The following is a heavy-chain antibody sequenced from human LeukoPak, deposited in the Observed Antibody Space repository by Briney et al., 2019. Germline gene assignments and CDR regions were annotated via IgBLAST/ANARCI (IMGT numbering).Heavy chain of an antibody. D-gene: IGHD6-13*01. CDR3: AIIAAAGNMDV. CDR1: GYTFTSYD. CDR2: INTNTGNP. V-gene: IGHV7-4-1*02. Sequence: ASVKVSCKASGYTFTSYDINWVRQATGQGLEWMGWINTNTGNPTYAQGFTGRFVFSLDTSVSTAYLQISSLKAEDTAVYYCAIIAAAGNMDVWGKGTTVTVSS. J-gene: IGHJ6*03.